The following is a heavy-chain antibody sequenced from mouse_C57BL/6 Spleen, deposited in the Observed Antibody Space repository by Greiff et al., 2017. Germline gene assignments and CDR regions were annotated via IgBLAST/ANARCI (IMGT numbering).Heavy chain of an antibody. CDR1: GYSITSGYY. CDR3: AGSSYRYFDV. CDR2: ISYDGSN. J-gene: IGHJ1*03. D-gene: IGHD1-1*01. Sequence: DVQLQESGPGLVKPSQSLSLTCSVTGYSITSGYYWNWIRQFPGNKLEWMGYISYDGSNNYNPSLKNRISITRDTSKNQFFLKLNSVTTEDTATYYCAGSSYRYFDVWGTGTTVTVSS. V-gene: IGHV3-6*01.